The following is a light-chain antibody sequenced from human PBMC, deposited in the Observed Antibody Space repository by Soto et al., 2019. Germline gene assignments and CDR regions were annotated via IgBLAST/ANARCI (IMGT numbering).Light chain of an antibody. CDR1: SSDVGAYNY. V-gene: IGLV2-14*01. CDR2: EVV. CDR3: SSYTDSNTVL. J-gene: IGLJ2*01. Sequence: QSALTQPASVSGSPGQSITISCTGTSSDVGAYNYVSWYQHHPGKAPKLIIYEVVNRPSGISNRFSGSKSGNTASLAISGLQAEDEADYYCSSYTDSNTVLFGGGTKLAVL.